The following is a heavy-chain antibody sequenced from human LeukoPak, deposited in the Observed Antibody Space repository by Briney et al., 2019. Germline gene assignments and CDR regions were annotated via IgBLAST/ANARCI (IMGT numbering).Heavy chain of an antibody. J-gene: IGHJ5*02. CDR2: IGDSGSRT. D-gene: IGHD4-17*01. V-gene: IGHV3-23*01. Sequence: AGGSLRLSCTASGFTFSSYAMSWVRQAPGKGLEWVSTIGDSGSRTFFADSLKGRFTISRDNSQNTLYLQMNSLRAEDTAVYYCTKDPNGDYVGAFDPWGQGTLVTVSS. CDR1: GFTFSSYA. CDR3: TKDPNGDYVGAFDP.